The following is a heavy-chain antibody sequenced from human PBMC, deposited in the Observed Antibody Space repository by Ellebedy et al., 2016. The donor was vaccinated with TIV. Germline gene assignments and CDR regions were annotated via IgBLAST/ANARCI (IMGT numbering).Heavy chain of an antibody. V-gene: IGHV3-30*18. J-gene: IGHJ4*02. CDR1: GFTFSSFG. CDR3: AKELHVDSAY. CDR2: ISYDGNNK. Sequence: PGVSLRLSCAASGFTFSSFGMHWVRQAPGKGLEWVAAISYDGNNKYYGDSVKGRFTISRDNSKNTLSLQMNSLRGDDTAVYYCAKELHVDSAYWGQGTLVTVSS. D-gene: IGHD5-18*01.